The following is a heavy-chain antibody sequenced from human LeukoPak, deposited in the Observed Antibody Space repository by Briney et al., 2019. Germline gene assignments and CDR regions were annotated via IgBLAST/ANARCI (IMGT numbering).Heavy chain of an antibody. CDR1: GGTFSNYA. V-gene: IGHV1-69*06. D-gene: IGHD3-10*01. CDR2: IIPIFGTA. CDR3: ASRDGSGSYYYYYYYMDV. J-gene: IGHJ6*03. Sequence: GASVKVSCKASGGTFSNYAISWVRQAPGQGLEWMGGIIPIFGTANYAQKFRGRVTITADKSTSTAYMERSSLRSEDTAVYYCASRDGSGSYYYYYYYMDVWGKGTTVTVSS.